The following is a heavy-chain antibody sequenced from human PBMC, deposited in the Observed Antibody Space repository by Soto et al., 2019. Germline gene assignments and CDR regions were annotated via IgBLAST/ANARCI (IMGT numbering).Heavy chain of an antibody. J-gene: IGHJ4*02. CDR1: GGSISSGGYY. Sequence: QVQLQESGPGLVKPSQTLSLTCTVSGGSISSGGYYWRWIRQHPGKGLEWIGYIYYSGSTYYNPSLKSRVTIPVDTSKNQFSLKLSSVTAADTAVYYCASMVRGVCVDYWGQGTLVTVSS. CDR2: IYYSGST. D-gene: IGHD3-10*01. V-gene: IGHV4-31*03. CDR3: ASMVRGVCVDY.